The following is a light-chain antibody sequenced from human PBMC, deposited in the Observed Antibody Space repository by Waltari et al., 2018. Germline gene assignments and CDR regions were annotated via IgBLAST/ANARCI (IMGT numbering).Light chain of an antibody. CDR1: QSVTKNY. J-gene: IGKJ4*01. CDR2: DAT. V-gene: IGKV3-20*01. Sequence: EIVLTQSPDTLSLSLGERATPSCRASQSVTKNYLAWYQQKPGQPPRLLIDDATDRATGIPDRFSGSGSGTDFTLTISRLEAEDFALYYCQQCAHSPLTFGGGTRVEIK. CDR3: QQCAHSPLT.